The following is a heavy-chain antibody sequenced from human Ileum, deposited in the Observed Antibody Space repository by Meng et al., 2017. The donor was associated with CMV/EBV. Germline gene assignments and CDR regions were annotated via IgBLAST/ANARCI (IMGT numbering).Heavy chain of an antibody. D-gene: IGHD3-10*01. CDR1: GYTFTGYS. J-gene: IGHJ4*02. V-gene: IGHV1-2*02. Sequence: KASGYTFTGYSLHWVRQAPGHGLEWMGWINPNSGATHYAQKFQGRVTMTRDTSISTAYMELSRLRSDDTAVYYCARDRGASGSYSFDYWGQGTLVTVSS. CDR3: ARDRGASGSYSFDY. CDR2: INPNSGAT.